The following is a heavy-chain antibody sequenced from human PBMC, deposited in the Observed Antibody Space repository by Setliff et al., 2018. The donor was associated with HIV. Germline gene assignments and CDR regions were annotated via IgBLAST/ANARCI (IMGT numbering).Heavy chain of an antibody. Sequence: GASVKVSCKASGYSFASYDITWVRQAPGQGLEWMGGIIPSLGTANYAQRFQGRVTMTRDTSTSTVYMELSSLRSEDTAVYYCARDPEAQIVVVPAYMDVWGKGTTVTVSS. CDR1: GYSFASYD. CDR3: ARDPEAQIVVVPAYMDV. J-gene: IGHJ6*03. D-gene: IGHD2-2*01. CDR2: IIPSLGTA. V-gene: IGHV1-69*10.